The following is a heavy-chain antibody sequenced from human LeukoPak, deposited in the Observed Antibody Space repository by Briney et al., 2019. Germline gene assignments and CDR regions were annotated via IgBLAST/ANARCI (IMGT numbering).Heavy chain of an antibody. CDR3: AKLSGDFWSGYPRNFDY. CDR1: GYTFTGYY. J-gene: IGHJ4*02. D-gene: IGHD3-3*01. V-gene: IGHV1-2*06. CDR2: INPNSGGT. Sequence: ASVKVSCKASGYTFTGYYMHWVRQAPGQGLEWMGRINPNSGGTNYAQKFQGRVTMTRNTSISTAYMELSRLRSDDTAVYYCAKLSGDFWSGYPRNFDYWGQGTLVTVSS.